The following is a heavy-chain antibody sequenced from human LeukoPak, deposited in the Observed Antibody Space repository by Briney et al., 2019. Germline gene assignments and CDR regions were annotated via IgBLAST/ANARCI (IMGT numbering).Heavy chain of an antibody. D-gene: IGHD2-15*01. V-gene: IGHV1-8*03. Sequence: ASVTVSCKASGYTFTSYDINWVRQATGQGLGWKGGMNPNSDNTCYEHKYPGRVTITRTTAITTAYMELSSVRSEDTAVYYWARGVPVRPFLLYCSGGSCYSKYMDVWGKGTTVTVSS. J-gene: IGHJ6*03. CDR1: GYTFTSYD. CDR2: MNPNSDNT. CDR3: ARGVPVRPFLLYCSGGSCYSKYMDV.